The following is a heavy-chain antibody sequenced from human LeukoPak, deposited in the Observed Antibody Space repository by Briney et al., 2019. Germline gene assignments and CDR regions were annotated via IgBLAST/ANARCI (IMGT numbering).Heavy chain of an antibody. Sequence: GGSLGLSCAASGFTFSSYNMNWVRQAPGKGLEWVSYISSSGSTIYYADSVKGRFTISRDNAKNSLYLQMNSLRAEDTAVYYCARAVRRLRYFDWSPIDYWGQGTLVTVSS. D-gene: IGHD3-9*01. J-gene: IGHJ4*02. CDR1: GFTFSSYN. V-gene: IGHV3-48*04. CDR2: ISSSGSTI. CDR3: ARAVRRLRYFDWSPIDY.